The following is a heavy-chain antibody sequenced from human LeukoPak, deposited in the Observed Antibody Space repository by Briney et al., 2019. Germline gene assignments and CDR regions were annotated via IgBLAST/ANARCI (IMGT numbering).Heavy chain of an antibody. CDR2: ISDNVGGT. D-gene: IGHD2-2*01. V-gene: IGHV3-23*01. J-gene: IGHJ4*02. Sequence: PGGSLRLSCAASGFTFSSNAMSWVRQAPGKGLEWVSTISDNVGGTFYTDSVKGRFTISRDTSKNTLYLQMNSLRAEDTAVYYCAKEPLGVPAAPFDYWGQGTLVTVSS. CDR3: AKEPLGVPAAPFDY. CDR1: GFTFSSNA.